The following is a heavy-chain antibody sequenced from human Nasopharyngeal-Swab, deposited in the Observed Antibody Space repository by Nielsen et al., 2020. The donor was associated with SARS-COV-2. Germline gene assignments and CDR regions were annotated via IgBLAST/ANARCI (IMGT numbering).Heavy chain of an antibody. Sequence: ASVKVSCKVSGYTLTELSMHWVRQAPGKGLEWMGGFDPEDGETIYAQKFQGRVTMTEDTSTDTAYMELNSLRAEDTAVYYCARATPTYSGGDFDYWGQGTLVTVSS. V-gene: IGHV1-24*01. CDR1: GYTLTELS. D-gene: IGHD2-15*01. CDR2: FDPEDGET. CDR3: ARATPTYSGGDFDY. J-gene: IGHJ4*02.